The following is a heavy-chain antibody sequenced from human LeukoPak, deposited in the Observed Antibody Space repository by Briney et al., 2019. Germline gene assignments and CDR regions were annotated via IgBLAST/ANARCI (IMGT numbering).Heavy chain of an antibody. J-gene: IGHJ4*02. CDR2: INPNSGGT. V-gene: IGHV1-2*02. CDR1: GYTFTGYY. Sequence: ASVKVSCKASGYTFTGYYMHWVRQAPGQGLEWMGWINPNSGGTNYAQKFQGRVTMTRDTSISTAYMELSRLRSDDTAVYHCAREILYGLVLGNFDYWGQGTLVTVSS. D-gene: IGHD6-19*01. CDR3: AREILYGLVLGNFDY.